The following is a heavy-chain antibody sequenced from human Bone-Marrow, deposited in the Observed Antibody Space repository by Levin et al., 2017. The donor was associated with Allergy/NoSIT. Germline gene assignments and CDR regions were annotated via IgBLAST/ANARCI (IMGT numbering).Heavy chain of an antibody. J-gene: IGHJ4*02. D-gene: IGHD6-13*01. V-gene: IGHV3-11*05. Sequence: LSLTCAASGFTFSDSYMSWIRQAPGKGLEWVSYISSSSSYTNYADSVKGRFTISRDNAKNSLYLQMNSLRAEDTAVYYCARDGPGIAAGVLDYWGQGTLVTVSS. CDR1: GFTFSDSY. CDR3: ARDGPGIAAGVLDY. CDR2: ISSSSSYT.